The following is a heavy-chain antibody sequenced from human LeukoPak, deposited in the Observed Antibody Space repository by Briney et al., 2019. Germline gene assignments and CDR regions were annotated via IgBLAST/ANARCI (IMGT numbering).Heavy chain of an antibody. V-gene: IGHV4-38-2*02. D-gene: IGHD3-10*01. CDR1: GYSISSGYY. Sequence: SETLSLTCTVSGYSISSGYYWGWIRQPPGKGLEWIGSIYHSGSTYYNPSLKSRVTISVDTSKNQFSLKLSSVTAADTAVYYCARTPTMVRGVTGYYYYYMDVWGKGTTVTVSS. CDR2: IYHSGST. J-gene: IGHJ6*03. CDR3: ARTPTMVRGVTGYYYYYMDV.